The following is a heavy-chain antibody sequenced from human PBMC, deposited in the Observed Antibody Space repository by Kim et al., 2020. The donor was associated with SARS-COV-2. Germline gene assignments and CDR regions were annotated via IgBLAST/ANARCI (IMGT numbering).Heavy chain of an antibody. J-gene: IGHJ5*02. CDR3: ARQKRFGIAAAGTGWFDP. CDR2: IYDSGST. V-gene: IGHV4-39*01. Sequence: SETLSLTCTVSGGSISSSSYYWGWIRQPPGKGLEWIGSIYDSGSTYYNPSLKSRVTISVDTSKNQFSLKLSSVTAADTAVYYCARQKRFGIAAAGTGWFDPWGQGTLVTVSS. D-gene: IGHD6-13*01. CDR1: GGSISSSSYY.